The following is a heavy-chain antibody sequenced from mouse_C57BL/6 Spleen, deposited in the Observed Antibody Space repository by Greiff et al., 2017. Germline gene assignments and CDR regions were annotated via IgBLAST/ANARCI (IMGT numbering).Heavy chain of an antibody. J-gene: IGHJ4*01. Sequence: VQLQQPGAELVKPGASVKLSCKASGYTFTSYWMHWVKQRPGQGLEWIGMIHPNSGSTNYNEKFKSKATLTVDKSSSTAYMQLSSLTSEDSAVYDCARSGCSNYAMDYRGQGTSVTVSS. D-gene: IGHD1-1*01. V-gene: IGHV1-64*01. CDR2: IHPNSGST. CDR1: GYTFTSYW. CDR3: ARSGCSNYAMDY.